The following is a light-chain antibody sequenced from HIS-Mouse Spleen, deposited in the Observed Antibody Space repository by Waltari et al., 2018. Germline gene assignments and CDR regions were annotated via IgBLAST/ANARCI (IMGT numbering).Light chain of an antibody. J-gene: IGLJ2*01. V-gene: IGLV2-23*01. Sequence: QSALTQPASVSGSPGQSITISCTGTSRDVGRYNLVFWYQPHPGKAPKLMIYEGSKRPSGVSNRFSGSKSGNTASLTISGLQAEDEADYYCCSYAGSSPYVVFGGGTKLTVL. CDR1: SRDVGRYNL. CDR3: CSYAGSSPYVV. CDR2: EGS.